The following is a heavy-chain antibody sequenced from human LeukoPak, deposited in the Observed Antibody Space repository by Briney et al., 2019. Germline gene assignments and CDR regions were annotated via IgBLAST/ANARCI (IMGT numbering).Heavy chain of an antibody. J-gene: IGHJ4*02. D-gene: IGHD1/OR15-1a*01. CDR1: GGTFSSYA. CDR3: ARHPYNWNTHYFDY. Sequence: GASVKVSCKASGGTFSSYAISWVRQAPGQGLEWMGGIIPIFGTANYAQKFQGRVTITADESTSTAYMELSSLRSEDTAVYYCARHPYNWNTHYFDYWGQGTLVTVSS. V-gene: IGHV1-69*13. CDR2: IIPIFGTA.